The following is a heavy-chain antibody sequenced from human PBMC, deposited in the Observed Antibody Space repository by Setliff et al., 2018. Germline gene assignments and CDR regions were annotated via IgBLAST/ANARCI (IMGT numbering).Heavy chain of an antibody. CDR2: IYYSGST. V-gene: IGHV4-59*01. Sequence: PSETLSLTCTVSGGSISSYYWSWIRQPPGKGLEWIGYIYYSGSTNYNPSLKSRVTISVDTSKNQFSLKLSSVIAADTAVYYCARDEGSSYFYGMDVWGQGTTVTVSS. CDR3: ARDEGSSYFYGMDV. D-gene: IGHD6-13*01. J-gene: IGHJ6*02. CDR1: GGSISSYY.